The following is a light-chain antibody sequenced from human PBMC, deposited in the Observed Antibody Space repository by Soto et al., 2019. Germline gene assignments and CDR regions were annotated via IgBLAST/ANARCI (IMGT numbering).Light chain of an antibody. CDR2: AAS. J-gene: IGKJ1*01. CDR3: QKYNSAPRT. CDR1: QGISNY. Sequence: DIQMTQSPSSLSASVGDRVTITCRASQGISNYLAWYQEKPGKVPKLLIYAASTLQSGVPSRFSGSGSEKDFSLTISSLQAEDVAAYYCQKYNSAPRTVGQGTKVEIK. V-gene: IGKV1-27*01.